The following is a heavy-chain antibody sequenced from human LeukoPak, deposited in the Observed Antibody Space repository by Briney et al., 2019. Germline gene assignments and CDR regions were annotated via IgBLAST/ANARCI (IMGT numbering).Heavy chain of an antibody. J-gene: IGHJ5*02. D-gene: IGHD2-2*03. CDR3: AREMGIVVVPAAVRWFDP. CDR1: GFTFSSYW. Sequence: PGGSLRLSCAASGFTFSSYWMHWVRQAPGKGLVWVSRINSDGSSTSYADSVKGRFTIPRDNAKNTLYLQMNSLRAEDTAVYYCAREMGIVVVPAAVRWFDPWGQGTLVTVSS. CDR2: INSDGSST. V-gene: IGHV3-74*01.